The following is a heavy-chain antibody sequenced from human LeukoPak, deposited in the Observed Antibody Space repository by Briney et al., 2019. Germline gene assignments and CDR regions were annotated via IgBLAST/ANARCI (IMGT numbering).Heavy chain of an antibody. Sequence: GGSLRLSCAASGFTFSNAWMSWVRQAPGKGLEWVCRIKSKTDGGTTDYAAPVKGRFTISRDDSKNTLYLQMNSLKTEDTAVYYCTTSPYYDILTGYYPGEDFDYWGQGTLVTVSS. J-gene: IGHJ4*02. CDR1: GFTFSNAW. D-gene: IGHD3-9*01. CDR2: IKSKTDGGTT. CDR3: TTSPYYDILTGYYPGEDFDY. V-gene: IGHV3-15*01.